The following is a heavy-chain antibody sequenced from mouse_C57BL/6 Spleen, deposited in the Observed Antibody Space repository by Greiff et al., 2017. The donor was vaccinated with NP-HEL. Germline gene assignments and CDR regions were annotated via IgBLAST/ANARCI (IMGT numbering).Heavy chain of an antibody. CDR2: IDPETGGT. Sequence: VQLQQSGAELVRPGASVTLSCKASGYTFTDYEMHWVKQTPVHGLEWIGAIDPETGGTAYNQKFKGKAILTADISSSTAYMELRSLTSEDSAVYYCTTYYSNFDYWGQGTTLTVSS. CDR3: TTYYSNFDY. CDR1: GYTFTDYE. D-gene: IGHD2-5*01. V-gene: IGHV1-15*01. J-gene: IGHJ2*01.